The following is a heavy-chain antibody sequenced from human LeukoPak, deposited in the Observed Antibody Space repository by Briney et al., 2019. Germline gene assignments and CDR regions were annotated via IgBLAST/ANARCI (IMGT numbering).Heavy chain of an antibody. CDR1: SGSIFSSNW. CDR2: IFHSGST. CDR3: ARNIAVAGRGDYMDV. V-gene: IGHV4-4*02. D-gene: IGHD6-19*01. Sequence: SGTLSLTCAVSSGSIFSSNWWSWVRQPPGKGLEWIGQIFHSGSTSYSPSLKSRVTISVDTSKNQFSLKLSSVTAADTAVYYCARNIAVAGRGDYMDVWGKGTTVTISS. J-gene: IGHJ6*03.